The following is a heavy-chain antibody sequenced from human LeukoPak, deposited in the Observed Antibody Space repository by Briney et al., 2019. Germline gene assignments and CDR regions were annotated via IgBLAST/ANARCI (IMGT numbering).Heavy chain of an antibody. CDR3: TRARIYGDFASYDY. Sequence: GGSLRLSCTASGFTFADYAMSWFRQAPGKGLEWVGFIRPKANGGTTEYAASVKGRSTISRDDSKSIAYLQMSNLKIEDTAVYYCTRARIYGDFASYDYWGQGTLVTVSS. J-gene: IGHJ4*02. D-gene: IGHD4-17*01. CDR2: IRPKANGGTT. CDR1: GFTFADYA. V-gene: IGHV3-49*03.